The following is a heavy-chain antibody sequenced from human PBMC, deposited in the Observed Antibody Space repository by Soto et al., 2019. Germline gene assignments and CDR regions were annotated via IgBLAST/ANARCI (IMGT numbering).Heavy chain of an antibody. CDR1: GFTFNNYA. D-gene: IGHD3-3*01. CDR3: VRYYDFWTGYSLFDQ. Sequence: GGSLRLSCAASGFTFNNYAMNWVRQAPGMGLEWVANIKHDGSETYYVDSVKGRFTISRDNAKNSLYLQMSSLSAVDTAVYLCVRYYDFWTGYSLFDQWGQGTPVTVSS. V-gene: IGHV3-7*01. CDR2: IKHDGSET. J-gene: IGHJ4*02.